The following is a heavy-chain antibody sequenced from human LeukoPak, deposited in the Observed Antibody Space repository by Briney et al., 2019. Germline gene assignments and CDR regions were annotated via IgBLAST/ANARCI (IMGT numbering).Heavy chain of an antibody. CDR3: ARDTSSWYEGDTFDI. Sequence: GGSLRLSCAASGFTFSIYWMSWVRQAPGKGLQWVANIKQDGSAEYYVDSVKGRFTISRDNAKTSLYLQMNSLRAEDTAVYYCARDTSSWYEGDTFDIWGQGTMVTVSS. D-gene: IGHD6-13*01. V-gene: IGHV3-7*01. J-gene: IGHJ3*02. CDR2: IKQDGSAE. CDR1: GFTFSIYW.